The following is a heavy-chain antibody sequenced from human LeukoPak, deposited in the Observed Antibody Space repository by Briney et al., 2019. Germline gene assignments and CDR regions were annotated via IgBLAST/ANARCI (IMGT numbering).Heavy chain of an antibody. CDR1: GFTFSSYG. Sequence: GGSLRLSCAASGFTFSSYGMHWVRQAPGKGLEWVAFIRYDGSNKYYAESVKGRFTISRDNSKNTLYLQMNSLRDEDTAVYYCARGSHFFDNWGQGTLATVSS. CDR3: ARGSHFFDN. V-gene: IGHV3-30*02. D-gene: IGHD2/OR15-2a*01. J-gene: IGHJ4*02. CDR2: IRYDGSNK.